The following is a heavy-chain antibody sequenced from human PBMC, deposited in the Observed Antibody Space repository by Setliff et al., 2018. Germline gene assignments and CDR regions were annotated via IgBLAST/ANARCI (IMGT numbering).Heavy chain of an antibody. CDR1: DYSISSGYY. CDR2: IYHSGST. D-gene: IGHD6-19*01. J-gene: IGHJ6*02. Sequence: SETLSLTCTVSDYSISSGYYWGWIRQPPGKGLEWIGSIYHSGSTYYNLSLKSRVTISVDTSKNQFSLELSSVSAADTAVYYCARLGGGSGWYRNSMDVWGQGTTVTVSS. CDR3: ARLGGGSGWYRNSMDV. V-gene: IGHV4-38-2*02.